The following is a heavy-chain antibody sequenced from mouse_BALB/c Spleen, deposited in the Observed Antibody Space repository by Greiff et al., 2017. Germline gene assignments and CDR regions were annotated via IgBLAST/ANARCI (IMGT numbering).Heavy chain of an antibody. J-gene: IGHJ4*01. D-gene: IGHD2-1*01. V-gene: IGHV1S137*01. Sequence: QVQLQQSGAELVRPGVSVKISCKGSGYTFTDYAMHWVKQSHAKSLEWIGVISTYYGDASYNQKFKGKATMTVDKSSSTAYMELARLTSEDSAIYYCARRGYGNYAMDYWGQGTSVTVSS. CDR3: ARRGYGNYAMDY. CDR1: GYTFTDYA. CDR2: ISTYYGDA.